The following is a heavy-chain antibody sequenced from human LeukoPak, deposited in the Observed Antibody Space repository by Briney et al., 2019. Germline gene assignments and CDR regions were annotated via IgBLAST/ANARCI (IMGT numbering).Heavy chain of an antibody. CDR3: AKDPGCYNY. D-gene: IGHD3-10*01. V-gene: IGHV3-23*01. CDR1: GGTFSSYA. J-gene: IGHJ4*02. CDR2: ISGSGGST. Sequence: SCKASGGTFSSYAMSWFRQAPGKGLEWVSAISGSGGSTYYADSVKGRFTISRDNSKNTLYLQMNSLRAEDTAVYYCAKDPGCYNYWGQGTLVTVSS.